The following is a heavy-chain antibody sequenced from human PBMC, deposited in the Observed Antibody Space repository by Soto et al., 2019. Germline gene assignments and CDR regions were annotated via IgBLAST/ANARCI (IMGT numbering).Heavy chain of an antibody. V-gene: IGHV1-46*01. CDR3: AGGNCAGDCYFDY. J-gene: IGHJ4*02. Sequence: ASVKVSCKASGYTFTGYYIYWVRQAPGQGLEFMGAINSGGGNTDYALKFQGRVTVTRDTSTSTVYMELTSLRFDDTAVYYCAGGNCAGDCYFDYWGQGTLVTVSS. D-gene: IGHD2-21*02. CDR2: INSGGGNT. CDR1: GYTFTGYY.